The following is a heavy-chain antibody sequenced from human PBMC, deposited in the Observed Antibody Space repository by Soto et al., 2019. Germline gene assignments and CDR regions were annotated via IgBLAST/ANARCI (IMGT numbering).Heavy chain of an antibody. CDR2: IIPMFGTA. Sequence: SVKVSCKASGGTFSSYAISWVRQAPGQGLEWMGGIIPMFGTANYAQKFQGRVTITADKSTSTAYMELSSLRSEDTAVYYCARLTDYSIHYYGMDVWGQGTTVTVSS. D-gene: IGHD4-4*01. V-gene: IGHV1-69*06. CDR1: GGTFSSYA. CDR3: ARLTDYSIHYYGMDV. J-gene: IGHJ6*02.